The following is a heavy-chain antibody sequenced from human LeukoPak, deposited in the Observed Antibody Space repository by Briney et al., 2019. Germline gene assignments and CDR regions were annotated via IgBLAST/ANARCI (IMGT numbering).Heavy chain of an antibody. CDR2: ISGSGEST. J-gene: IGHJ4*02. V-gene: IGHV3-23*01. D-gene: IGHD3-10*01. CDR1: GFTFSTYA. CDR3: AKDLLRIYWRTFDS. Sequence: GGSLRLSCAGSGFTFSTYAMSWVRQAPGKGLEWVSGISGSGESTYYADSVKARFIISRDNSKNTLYLQMTNLRAEDTAVYFCAKDLLRIYWRTFDSWGQGALVIVSS.